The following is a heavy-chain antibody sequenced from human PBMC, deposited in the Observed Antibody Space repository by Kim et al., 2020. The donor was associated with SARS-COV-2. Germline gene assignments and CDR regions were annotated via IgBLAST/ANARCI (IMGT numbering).Heavy chain of an antibody. Sequence: ASVKVSCKASGYTFTGYYMHWVRQAPGQGLEWMGRINPNSGGTNYAQKFQGRVTMTRDTSISTAYMELSRLRSDDTAVYYCARDSDFWSGENWFDPWGQGTLVTVSS. J-gene: IGHJ5*02. V-gene: IGHV1-2*06. CDR2: INPNSGGT. CDR1: GYTFTGYY. D-gene: IGHD3-3*01. CDR3: ARDSDFWSGENWFDP.